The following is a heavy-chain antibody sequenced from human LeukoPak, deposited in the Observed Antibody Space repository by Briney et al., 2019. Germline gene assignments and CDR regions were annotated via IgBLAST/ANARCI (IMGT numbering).Heavy chain of an antibody. D-gene: IGHD1-1*01. V-gene: IGHV3-53*05. CDR3: AGAGGQLVHGFGYFEY. CDR2: IYSGGST. Sequence: GGSLRLSCAASGFTVSSNYMSWVRQAPGKGLEWVSVIYSGGSTYYADSVKGRFTLSRDNSKNTLYLQMSSLRTEDTAVYYCAGAGGQLVHGFGYFEYWGQGTLVTVSS. CDR1: GFTVSSNY. J-gene: IGHJ4*02.